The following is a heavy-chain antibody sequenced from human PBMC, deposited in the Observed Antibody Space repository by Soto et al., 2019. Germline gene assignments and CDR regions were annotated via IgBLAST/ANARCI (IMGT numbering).Heavy chain of an antibody. CDR1: GYSFTSYW. Sequence: PGESLKISCKGSGYSFTSYWIGWVRQMPGKGLEWMGIIYPGDSDTRYSPSFQGQVTISADKSISTAYLQWSSLKASDTAMYYCARPITQNYYYYGMDVWGQGTTVTVSS. J-gene: IGHJ6*02. D-gene: IGHD5-12*01. CDR2: IYPGDSDT. CDR3: ARPITQNYYYYGMDV. V-gene: IGHV5-51*01.